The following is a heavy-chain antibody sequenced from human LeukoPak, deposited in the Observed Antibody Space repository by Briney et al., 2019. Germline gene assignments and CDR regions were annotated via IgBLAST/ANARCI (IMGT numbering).Heavy chain of an antibody. CDR2: IYHSGST. V-gene: IGHV4-4*02. D-gene: IGHD1-26*01. CDR1: GGSISSSNW. Sequence: SGTLSLTCAVSGGSISSSNWWSWVRQPPGKGLEWIGEIYHSGSTNYNPSLKSRVTISVDTSKNQFSLKLSSVTAADTAVYYCARDGATRGTGFDPWGQGTLVTVSS. CDR3: ARDGATRGTGFDP. J-gene: IGHJ5*02.